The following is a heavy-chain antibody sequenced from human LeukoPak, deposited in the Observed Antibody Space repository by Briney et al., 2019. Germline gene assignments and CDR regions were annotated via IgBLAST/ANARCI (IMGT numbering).Heavy chain of an antibody. Sequence: PGGSLRLSCAASGFTFSSYAMSWVRQAPGKGLEWVSAISGSGGSTYYADSVKGRFTISRDNSKNTLYLQMNSLRAEDTAVYYCAKVPYYDFWSSYPFDPWGQGTLVTVSS. CDR1: GFTFSSYA. CDR3: AKVPYYDFWSSYPFDP. V-gene: IGHV3-23*01. J-gene: IGHJ5*02. D-gene: IGHD3-3*01. CDR2: ISGSGGST.